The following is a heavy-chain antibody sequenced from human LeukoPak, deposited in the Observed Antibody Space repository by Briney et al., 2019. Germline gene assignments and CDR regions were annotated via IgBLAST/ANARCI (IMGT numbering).Heavy chain of an antibody. CDR1: GGTFSSYA. CDR3: ARNPIFDSAFDY. V-gene: IGHV1-69*05. D-gene: IGHD5/OR15-5a*01. Sequence: SVKVSCKASGGTFSSYAISWVRQAPGQGLEWMGGIIPIFGTANYAQKFQGRVTITTDESTSTAYMELSSLRSEDTAVYYCARNPIFDSAFDYWGQGTLVTVTS. J-gene: IGHJ4*02. CDR2: IIPIFGTA.